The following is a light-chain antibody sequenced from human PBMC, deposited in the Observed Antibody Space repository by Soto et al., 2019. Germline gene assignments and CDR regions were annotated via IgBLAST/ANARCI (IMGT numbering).Light chain of an antibody. Sequence: EILMTPSPATLSVSPVERATLSCRASQSVSSNLAWYQQKPGQAPRLLIYGASTRATGIPARFSGSGSGTEFTLTISSLQSEDFAVYYCQQYNNWLSWTFGQGTKVDIK. CDR3: QQYNNWLSWT. CDR2: GAS. V-gene: IGKV3D-15*01. J-gene: IGKJ1*01. CDR1: QSVSSN.